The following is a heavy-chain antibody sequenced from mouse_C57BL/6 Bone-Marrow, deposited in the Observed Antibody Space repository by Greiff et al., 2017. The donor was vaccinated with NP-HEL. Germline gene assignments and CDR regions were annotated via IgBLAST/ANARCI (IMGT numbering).Heavy chain of an antibody. V-gene: IGHV5-17*01. CDR3: ARRYRGLYYYAMDY. Sequence: EVQGVESGGGLVKPGGSLKLSCAASGFTFSDYGMHWVRQAPEKGLEWVAYISSGRSTIYYADTVKGRFTISRDNAKNTLVLQMTSLRSEDTAMYYCARRYRGLYYYAMDYWGQGTSVTVSS. CDR2: ISSGRSTI. J-gene: IGHJ4*01. D-gene: IGHD2-12*01. CDR1: GFTFSDYG.